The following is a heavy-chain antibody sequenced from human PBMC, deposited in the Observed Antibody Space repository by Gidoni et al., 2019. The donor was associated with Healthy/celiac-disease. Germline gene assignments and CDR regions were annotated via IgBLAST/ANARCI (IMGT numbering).Heavy chain of an antibody. J-gene: IGHJ5*02. CDR3: AKGKYEYQYCSGGSCHRRNWFDP. CDR1: GFTFSSYA. CDR2: IRGSGGST. V-gene: IGHV3-23*01. Sequence: EVQLLESGGGLVQPGGSLRLSCAASGFTFSSYAMSWVRQAPGTGLEWVSVIRGSGGSTYYADSVKGRFTISRDNSKNTLYLQMNSLRAEDTAVYYCAKGKYEYQYCSGGSCHRRNWFDPWGQGTLVTVSS. D-gene: IGHD2-15*01.